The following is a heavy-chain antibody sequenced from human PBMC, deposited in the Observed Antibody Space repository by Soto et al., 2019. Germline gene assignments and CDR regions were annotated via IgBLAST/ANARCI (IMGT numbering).Heavy chain of an antibody. CDR1: GGSISSYY. V-gene: IGHV4-4*07. D-gene: IGHD6-13*01. CDR2: IYTSGST. Sequence: SETLSLTCTVSGGSISSYYWSWIRQPAGKGLEWIGRIYTSGSTNYNPSLKSRVTMSVDTSKDQFSLKLSSVTAADTAVYYCARPGIAAAGRYYYYYYGMDVWGQGTTVTVSS. CDR3: ARPGIAAAGRYYYYYYGMDV. J-gene: IGHJ6*02.